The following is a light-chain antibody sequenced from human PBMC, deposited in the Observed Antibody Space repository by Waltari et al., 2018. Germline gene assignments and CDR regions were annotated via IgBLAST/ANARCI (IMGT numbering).Light chain of an antibody. CDR2: DVD. CDR3: CSYAGSAVSV. J-gene: IGLJ3*02. V-gene: IGLV2-23*02. CDR1: SSDIGNYNL. Sequence: QSALTQTATVSGSPGQSIPIPCSGASSDIGNYNLVSWYQQQPGKAPTLIVYDVDKRPSGVSNRFSGSKSGNTAFLTISGLQTADEADYYCCSYAGSAVSVFGGGTKLTVL.